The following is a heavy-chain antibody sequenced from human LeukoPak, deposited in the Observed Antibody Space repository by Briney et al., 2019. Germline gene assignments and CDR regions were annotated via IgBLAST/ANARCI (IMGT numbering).Heavy chain of an antibody. CDR2: INHSGST. CDR3: ASLGDPYYYDSSGAFDI. V-gene: IGHV4-34*01. J-gene: IGHJ3*02. CDR1: GGSFSGYY. Sequence: PSETLSLTCAVYGGSFSGYYWSWIRQPPGKGLEWIGEINHSGSTNYNPSLKSRVTISVDTSKNQFSLKLSSVTAADTAVYYCASLGDPYYYDSSGAFDIWGQGTMVTVSS. D-gene: IGHD3-22*01.